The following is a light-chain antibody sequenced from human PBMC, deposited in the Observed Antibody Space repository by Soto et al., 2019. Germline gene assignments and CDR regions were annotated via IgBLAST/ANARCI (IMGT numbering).Light chain of an antibody. CDR1: SSDVGGYNY. CDR3: SSYTSSSTPYV. V-gene: IGLV2-14*01. Sequence: ALTQPASVSASPGQSITISCTGTSSDVGGYNYVSWYQQHPGKAPKLMIYEVSNRPSGVSNRFSGSKSDNTASLTISGLQAEDEADYYCSSYTSSSTPYVFGTGTKLTVL. J-gene: IGLJ1*01. CDR2: EVS.